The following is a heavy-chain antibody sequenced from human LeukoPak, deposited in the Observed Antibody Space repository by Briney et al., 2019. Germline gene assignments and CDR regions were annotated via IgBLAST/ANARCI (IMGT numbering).Heavy chain of an antibody. CDR3: ARDKLGLGELSLYDQ. D-gene: IGHD3-16*02. CDR2: MNPNSGGT. Sequence: GASVKVSCKASGYTLTGHYMHWVRQAPGQGLEWMGWMNPNSGGTKYAQKFQGRVTMTRDTSISTAYMELSRLRSDDTAMYYCARDKLGLGELSLYDQWGQGTLVTVSS. J-gene: IGHJ5*02. CDR1: GYTLTGHY. V-gene: IGHV1-2*02.